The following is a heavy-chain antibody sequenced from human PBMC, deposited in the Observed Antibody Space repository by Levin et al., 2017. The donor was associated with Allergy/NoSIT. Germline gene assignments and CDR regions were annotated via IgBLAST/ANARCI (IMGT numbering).Heavy chain of an antibody. J-gene: IGHJ4*02. CDR3: ARSDYGGNSPLFDY. D-gene: IGHD4-23*01. CDR1: GFTFSSYA. Sequence: GGSLRLSCAASGFTFSSYAMHWVRQAPGKGLEWVAVISYDGSNKYYADSVKGRFTISRDNSKNTLYLQMNSLRAEDTAVYYCARSDYGGNSPLFDYWGQGTLVTVSS. CDR2: ISYDGSNK. V-gene: IGHV3-30*04.